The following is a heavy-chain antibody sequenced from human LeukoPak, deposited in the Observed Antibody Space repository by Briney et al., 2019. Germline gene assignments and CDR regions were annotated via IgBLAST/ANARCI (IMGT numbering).Heavy chain of an antibody. CDR1: GFTFSSYP. V-gene: IGHV3-30-3*01. CDR2: ISHDGSNK. CDR3: AKDGPRYSGTYCDY. Sequence: GGSLRLSCAASGFTFSSYPMHWVRQAPGLGLQWVAVISHDGSNKYYEDSVKGRFTISRDSSNNTLYLQMNSLRVGDTAVYYCAKDGPRYSGTYCDYWGQGTLVTVSS. D-gene: IGHD1-26*01. J-gene: IGHJ4*02.